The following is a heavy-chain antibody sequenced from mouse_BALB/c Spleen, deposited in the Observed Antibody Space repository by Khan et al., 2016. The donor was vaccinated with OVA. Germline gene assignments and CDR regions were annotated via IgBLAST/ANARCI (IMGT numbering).Heavy chain of an antibody. D-gene: IGHD2-10*01. CDR2: IWSDGST. Sequence: QVQLKESGPGLVAPSQSLSITCTISEVSLTNYGVHWLRQPPGKGLEWLVVIWSDGSTTYNSALKSRLSISKDNSKSQVFLKMNSLQTDDSAMYYCARQPYYHYYVMDYWGQGTSVTVSS. V-gene: IGHV2-6-1*01. CDR1: EVSLTNYG. J-gene: IGHJ4*01. CDR3: ARQPYYHYYVMDY.